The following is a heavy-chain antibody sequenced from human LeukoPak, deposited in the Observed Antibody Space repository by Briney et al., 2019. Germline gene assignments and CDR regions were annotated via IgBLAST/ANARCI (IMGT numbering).Heavy chain of an antibody. V-gene: IGHV4-59*08. Sequence: SETLSLTCTVSGGSISSYHWSWIRQPPGKGLEWIGFFYYSGSTNYNPSLKSRVTISVGTTKNQFSLKLSTVTAADTAVYYCASRPMPWQLPDDYWGQGTLVTVSS. J-gene: IGHJ4*02. CDR2: FYYSGST. D-gene: IGHD6-6*01. CDR3: ASRPMPWQLPDDY. CDR1: GGSISSYH.